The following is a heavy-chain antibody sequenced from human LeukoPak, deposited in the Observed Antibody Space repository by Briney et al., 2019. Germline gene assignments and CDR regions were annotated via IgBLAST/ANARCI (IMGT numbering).Heavy chain of an antibody. J-gene: IGHJ5*02. V-gene: IGHV3-48*01. D-gene: IGHD3-3*01. CDR3: ARDYDFWSGYSFDP. CDR2: ISSSSSTI. CDR1: GFTFSSYS. Sequence: GGSLRLSCAASGFTFSSYSMNWVRQAPGKGLEWVSYISSSSSTIYYADSVKGRFTISRDNAKNSLYLQMNSLRAEDTAVYYCARDYDFWSGYSFDPWGQETLVTVSS.